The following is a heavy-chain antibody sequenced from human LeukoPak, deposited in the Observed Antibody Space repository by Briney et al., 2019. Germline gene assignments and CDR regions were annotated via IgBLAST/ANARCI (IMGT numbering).Heavy chain of an antibody. CDR3: ARVEMATIIDI. CDR1: GFTFSSYS. J-gene: IGHJ3*02. V-gene: IGHV3-21*06. D-gene: IGHD5-24*01. CDR2: ISSSSSYI. Sequence: GGSLRLSCAASGFTFSSYSLSWVRQAPGKGLEWVSSISSSSSYIYYADSVKGRFTISRDNAKNSLYLQMNSLRAEDTAVYYCARVEMATIIDIWGQGTMVTVSS.